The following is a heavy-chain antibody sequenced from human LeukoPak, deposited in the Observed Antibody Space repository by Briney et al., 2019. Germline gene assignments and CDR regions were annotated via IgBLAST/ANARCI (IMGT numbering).Heavy chain of an antibody. V-gene: IGHV3-30*18. CDR3: AKDLSPTMIGSFDP. D-gene: IGHD3-22*01. Sequence: PGGSLRLSCAASGFTFSSYGMHWVRQAPGKGLEWVAVISYDGSNKYYADSVKGRFTISRDNSKNTLYLQVNSLRAEDTAVYYCAKDLSPTMIGSFDPWGQGTLVTVSS. CDR1: GFTFSSYG. J-gene: IGHJ5*02. CDR2: ISYDGSNK.